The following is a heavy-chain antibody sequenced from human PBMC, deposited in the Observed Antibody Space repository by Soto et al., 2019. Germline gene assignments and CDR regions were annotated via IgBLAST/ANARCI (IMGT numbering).Heavy chain of an antibody. Sequence: GASVKVSCKASGGTFSSYTISWVRQAPGQGLEWMGRIIPILGIANYAQKFQGRVTITADKSTNTAYMQLSSLRSEDTAIYYCAASYGSGYRAFDYWGQVGLVTVFS. J-gene: IGHJ4*02. CDR2: IIPILGIA. V-gene: IGHV1-69*02. D-gene: IGHD3-10*01. CDR1: GGTFSSYT. CDR3: AASYGSGYRAFDY.